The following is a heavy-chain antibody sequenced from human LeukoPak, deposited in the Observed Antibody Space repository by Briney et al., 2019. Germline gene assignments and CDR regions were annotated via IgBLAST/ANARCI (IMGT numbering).Heavy chain of an antibody. J-gene: IGHJ5*02. CDR2: IYYSGST. V-gene: IGHV4-31*11. CDR1: GGSFSGYY. Sequence: SETLSLTCAVYGGSFSGYYWSWIRQHPGKGLEWIGYIYYSGSTYYNPSLKSRVTISVDTSKNQFSLKLSSVTAADTAVYYCARESRYYDLFNWFDPWGQGTLVTVSS. D-gene: IGHD3-9*01. CDR3: ARESRYYDLFNWFDP.